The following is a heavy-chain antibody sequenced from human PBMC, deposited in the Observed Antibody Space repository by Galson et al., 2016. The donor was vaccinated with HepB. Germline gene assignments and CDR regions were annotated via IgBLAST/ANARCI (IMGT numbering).Heavy chain of an antibody. D-gene: IGHD1-26*01. CDR1: GYSFTRYH. J-gene: IGHJ4*02. V-gene: IGHV5-51*01. CDR3: ARRDPRGGSAYQFDY. Sequence: QSGAEVKKPGESLQISCKNSGYSFTRYHIAWARQAPGKGLEWIGLIYVGDSHTIYSPSFQGQVTISVDKSISTAYLQWSSLKASDTAIYYCARRDPRGGSAYQFDYWGQGTLVTVSS. CDR2: IYVGDSHT.